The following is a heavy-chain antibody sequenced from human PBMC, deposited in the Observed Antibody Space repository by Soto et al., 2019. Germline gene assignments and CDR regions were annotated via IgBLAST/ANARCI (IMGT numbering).Heavy chain of an antibody. CDR2: VYWDDDK. CDR3: AHRQLVRSCGWVTQTDDWFDS. V-gene: IGHV2-5*02. CDR1: GFSLSTSGAA. Sequence: QITLKESGPTLVNPTQTLTLTCTFSGFSLSTSGAAVGWIRQPPGKALEWLALVYWDDDKRYSPSIKNRVTITKDTSKSQVVLTLTNAEPVDTATYYCAHRQLVRSCGWVTQTDDWFDSWGQGTLVTVPS. D-gene: IGHD6-19*01. J-gene: IGHJ5*01.